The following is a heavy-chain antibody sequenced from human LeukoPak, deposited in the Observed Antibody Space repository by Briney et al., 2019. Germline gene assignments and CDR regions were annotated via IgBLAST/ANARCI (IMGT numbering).Heavy chain of an antibody. CDR2: IFHSGST. V-gene: IGHV4-4*02. D-gene: IGHD2-2*01. Sequence: PSGTLSLTCAVSSGSIFSSNWWSWVRQPPGKGLEWIGQIFHSGSTTYSPSLKSRVTISVDKSKNQFSLRLTSVTAADTAVYYCARSPTKRVPEDYWGQGTMVTVSS. CDR3: ARSPTKRVPEDY. J-gene: IGHJ4*02. CDR1: SGSIFSSNW.